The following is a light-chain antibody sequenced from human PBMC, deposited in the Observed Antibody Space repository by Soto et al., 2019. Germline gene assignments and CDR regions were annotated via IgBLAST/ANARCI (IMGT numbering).Light chain of an antibody. Sequence: QSALTQPASVSGSPGQSITISCSGTSSDVGGYNYVSWYQQHPGKAPKLMIFEVSNRPSGVSIRFSGSKSGNTASLTISGLQAEDEADYYCSSYIGDSTRVFGGGTKVTVL. CDR2: EVS. V-gene: IGLV2-14*01. J-gene: IGLJ3*02. CDR1: SSDVGGYNY. CDR3: SSYIGDSTRV.